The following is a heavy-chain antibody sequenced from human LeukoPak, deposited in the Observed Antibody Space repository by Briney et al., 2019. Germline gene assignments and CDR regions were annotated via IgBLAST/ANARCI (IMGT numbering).Heavy chain of an antibody. V-gene: IGHV3-23*01. D-gene: IGHD3-3*01. CDR1: GFTLSSYA. CDR3: AKDGTESYYDFWSGLTGYYFDY. Sequence: PGGSLRLSCAASGFTLSSYAMSWVRQAPGKGLAWVSAISGSGGSTYYADSVKGRFTISRDNSKNTLYLQMNSLRAEDTAVYYCAKDGTESYYDFWSGLTGYYFDYWGQGTLVTVSS. J-gene: IGHJ4*02. CDR2: ISGSGGST.